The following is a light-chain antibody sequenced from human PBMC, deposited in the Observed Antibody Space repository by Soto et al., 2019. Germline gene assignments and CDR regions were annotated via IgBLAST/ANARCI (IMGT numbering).Light chain of an antibody. CDR1: LGISRR. Sequence: GDRVTITCRASLGISRRLAWYQQKPGKAPKLLIHTSSILQGGVPSRFSATGSETDFTLTITNLQPEDFASYYCQQTKSFPITFGQGTRLEIK. CDR3: QQTKSFPIT. V-gene: IGKV1-12*01. CDR2: TSS. J-gene: IGKJ5*01.